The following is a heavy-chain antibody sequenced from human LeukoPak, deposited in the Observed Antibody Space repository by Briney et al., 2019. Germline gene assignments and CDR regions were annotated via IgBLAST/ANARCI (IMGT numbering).Heavy chain of an antibody. V-gene: IGHV4-30-4*01. J-gene: IGHJ4*02. CDR2: IYYSGST. D-gene: IGHD3-3*01. CDR1: GGSVSSGSYY. CDR3: AREVFWSVRYFDY. Sequence: PSETLSLTCTVSGGSVSSGSYYWSWIRQPPGKGLEWIGYIYYSGSTYYNPSLKSRVTISVDTSKNQFSLKLSSVTAADTAVYYCAREVFWSVRYFDYWGQGTLVTVSS.